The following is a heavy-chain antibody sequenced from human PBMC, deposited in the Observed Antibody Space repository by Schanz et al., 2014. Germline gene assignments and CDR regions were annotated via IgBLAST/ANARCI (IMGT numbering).Heavy chain of an antibody. CDR2: FDAHDGRA. CDR3: AKTLFPGGTQTFGN. CDR1: VFSFGNYG. D-gene: IGHD2-8*02. V-gene: IGHV3-23*04. Sequence: EVQLVESGGGLVQPGGSLRLSCEASVFSFGNYGMSWVRQAPGKGLEWVSGFDAHDGRAYYADSAKGRFTISRDNSKSTLYVEMNSLRVEDTAVYYCAKTLFPGGTQTFGNWGRGTLVTVSS. J-gene: IGHJ4*02.